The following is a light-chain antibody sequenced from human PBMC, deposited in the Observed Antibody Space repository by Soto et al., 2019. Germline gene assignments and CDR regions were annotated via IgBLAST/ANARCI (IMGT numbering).Light chain of an antibody. CDR1: NLEIKS. V-gene: IGLV3-21*02. CDR3: QVWDAKSGLV. Sequence: SYELTQPPSVSVAPGQTATVSCGGNNLEIKSVHWYQQRPGQAPVLVVHDDTDRPSGIPERFSGSNSGNTATLTISRVEAGDEADYYCQVWDAKSGLVFGGGTKLTVL. J-gene: IGLJ2*01. CDR2: DDT.